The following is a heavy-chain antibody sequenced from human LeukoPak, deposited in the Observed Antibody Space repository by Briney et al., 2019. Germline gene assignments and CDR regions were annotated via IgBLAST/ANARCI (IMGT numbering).Heavy chain of an antibody. CDR2: IYTRGNT. D-gene: IGHD6-19*01. CDR1: GGSISSYY. J-gene: IGHJ4*02. Sequence: SETLSLTCTVSGGSISSYYWSWIRQPAGKGLEWIGRIYTRGNTNYNPSLKSRVTMSLETSKNQFSLKLSSVTAADTAVYYCARGVAGNGYYFDYWGQGTLVTVSS. CDR3: ARGVAGNGYYFDY. V-gene: IGHV4-4*07.